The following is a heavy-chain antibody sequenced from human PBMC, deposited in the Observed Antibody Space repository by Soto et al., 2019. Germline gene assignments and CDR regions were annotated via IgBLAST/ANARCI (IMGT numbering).Heavy chain of an antibody. CDR3: VKDDLTAIFGRVYDGVNV. D-gene: IGHD2-21*02. Sequence: EVQLVESGGDLVQPGRSLRLSCAASGFTFDDYPMHWVRQAPGKGLEWVSGISWNSENIGYADSVKGRFTISRDNAKKSLNRKMRVLRAEDTVLYFCVKDDLTAIFGRVYDGVNVWSRGTMVTVSS. CDR2: ISWNSENI. J-gene: IGHJ3*01. CDR1: GFTFDDYP. V-gene: IGHV3-9*01.